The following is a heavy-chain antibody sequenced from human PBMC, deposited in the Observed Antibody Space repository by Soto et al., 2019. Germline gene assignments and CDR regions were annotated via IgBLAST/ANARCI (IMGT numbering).Heavy chain of an antibody. V-gene: IGHV3-23*01. CDR1: GFSFSSQA. CDR3: ATGRPLTICGMASAVGVDA. Sequence: GGTLRLSCAASGFSFSSQALCWVLQSPRKGLEWGSGVSGSGGSTYYAASLNGRFTISLDNSKNPLSLQMNTLRAADTAVYYCATGRPLTICGMASAVGVDAWGQETTVT. J-gene: IGHJ6*02. CDR2: VSGSGGST. D-gene: IGHD3-3*01.